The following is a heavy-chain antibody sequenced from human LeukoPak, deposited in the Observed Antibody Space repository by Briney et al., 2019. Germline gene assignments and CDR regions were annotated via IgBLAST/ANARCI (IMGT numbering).Heavy chain of an antibody. CDR2: IYYSGST. CDR1: GGSFSGYY. V-gene: IGHV4-59*01. D-gene: IGHD3-22*01. J-gene: IGHJ3*02. Sequence: SETLSLTCAVYGGSFSGYYWSWIRQPPGKGLEWIGYIYYSGSTNYNPSLKSRVTISVDTSKNQFSLKLSSVTAADTAVYYCAREAYYYDSSGRRAFDIWGQGTMVTVSS. CDR3: AREAYYYDSSGRRAFDI.